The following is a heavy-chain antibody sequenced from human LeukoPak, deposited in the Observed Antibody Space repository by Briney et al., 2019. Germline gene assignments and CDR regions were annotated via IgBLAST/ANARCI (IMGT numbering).Heavy chain of an antibody. V-gene: IGHV4-38-2*02. CDR2: IYHSGST. J-gene: IGHJ6*03. CDR3: AGDSSSWYNYMDV. Sequence: SETLSLTCSVSGYSINSGYYWGWIRQPPGKGLEWIGSIYHSGSTYYNPSLKSRVTISVDTSKNQFSLKLISVTAADTAVYYCAGDSSSWYNYMDVWGKGTTVTVSS. CDR1: GYSINSGYY. D-gene: IGHD6-13*01.